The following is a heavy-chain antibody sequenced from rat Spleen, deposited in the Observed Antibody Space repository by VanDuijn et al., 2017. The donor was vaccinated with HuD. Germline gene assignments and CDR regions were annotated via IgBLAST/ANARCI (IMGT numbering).Heavy chain of an antibody. CDR3: TRDRILRSTGFDY. Sequence: EVQLVESGGGLVQPGRSLKLSCAASGFTFSSFPMAWVRQAPKKGLEWVATITYDVSTTYYRDSVKGRFTVSRDNAKSTLYLQMDSLRSEDTATYYCTRDRILRSTGFDYWGQGVMVTVSS. J-gene: IGHJ2*01. V-gene: IGHV5-7*01. CDR2: ITYDVSTT. CDR1: GFTFSSFP. D-gene: IGHD1-6*01.